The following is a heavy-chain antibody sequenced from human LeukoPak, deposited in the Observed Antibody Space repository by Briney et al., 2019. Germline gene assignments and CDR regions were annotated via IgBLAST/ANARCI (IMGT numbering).Heavy chain of an antibody. CDR2: IRYDGTKK. CDR1: GFKLSKNG. Sequence: GGSLRLSCAAAGFKLSKNGMHWVRQAPGKGLEWGGFIRYDGTKKFYGDSVRGRFTISRDNSKNTVYLQMNSLRDDDTAVYYCARDFDDVNGDYYYIPDYWGQGILVTVSS. CDR3: ARDFDDVNGDYYYIPDY. V-gene: IGHV3-30*02. J-gene: IGHJ4*02. D-gene: IGHD3-10*01.